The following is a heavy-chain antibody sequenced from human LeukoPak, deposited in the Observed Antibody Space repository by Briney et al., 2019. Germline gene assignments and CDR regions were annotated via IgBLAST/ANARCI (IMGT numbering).Heavy chain of an antibody. Sequence: SETLSLTCTVSGGSISSSSYYWGWIRQPPGKGLEWIGSIYYSGSTYYNPSLKSRVTISVDTSKNQFSLKLSSVTAADTAVYYCARVVAYYFDYWGQGTLVTVSS. CDR1: GGSISSSSYY. V-gene: IGHV4-39*07. CDR3: ARVVAYYFDY. J-gene: IGHJ4*02. CDR2: IYYSGST. D-gene: IGHD5-12*01.